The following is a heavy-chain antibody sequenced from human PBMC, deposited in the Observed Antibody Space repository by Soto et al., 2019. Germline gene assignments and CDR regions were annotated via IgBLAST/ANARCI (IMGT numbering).Heavy chain of an antibody. J-gene: IGHJ4*02. CDR1: GFTFSSYA. CDR3: ATLARTKDFDY. Sequence: EVQLLESGGGLVQPGGSLRLSCAASGFTFSSYAMTWVRQAPGKGLEWVSGISTSGDGTYYADSVKGRFTISRDNSKNTLCLQMNSLRAEDTAVYYCATLARTKDFDYCGQGTLVTVSS. CDR2: ISTSGDGT. D-gene: IGHD2-8*01. V-gene: IGHV3-23*01.